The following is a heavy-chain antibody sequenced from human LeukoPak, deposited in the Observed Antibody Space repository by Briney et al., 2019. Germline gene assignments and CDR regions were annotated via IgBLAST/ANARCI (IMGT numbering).Heavy chain of an antibody. V-gene: IGHV1-2*02. D-gene: IGHD3-3*01. Sequence: ASVQVSCKAFGYSFTGYHLHWVQPAPRQGVEWMGWVNPKTGGTNYARKFQGRVTMTRETSINTVNMELSRLTSDDTAVYYCAREFSSKLEWLAYVTGGDAFDVWGQGTMITVS. CDR2: VNPKTGGT. CDR1: GYSFTGYH. CDR3: AREFSSKLEWLAYVTGGDAFDV. J-gene: IGHJ3*01.